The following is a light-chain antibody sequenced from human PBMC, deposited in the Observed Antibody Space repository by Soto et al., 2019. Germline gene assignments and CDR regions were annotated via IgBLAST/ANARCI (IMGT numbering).Light chain of an antibody. Sequence: DIQMTQSPSSLSASVGDRVSITCRASQGISNYLAWYQQKPGEVPNLLIYSASTLQSGVPSRFSGSGSGTDFTLTISSLQPEDVATYYGQKYNSAPPTFGQGTKVEIK. CDR3: QKYNSAPPT. J-gene: IGKJ1*01. V-gene: IGKV1-27*01. CDR1: QGISNY. CDR2: SAS.